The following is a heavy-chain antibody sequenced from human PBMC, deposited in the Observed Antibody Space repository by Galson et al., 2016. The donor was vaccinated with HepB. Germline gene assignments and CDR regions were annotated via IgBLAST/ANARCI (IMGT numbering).Heavy chain of an antibody. CDR2: LNPNSGAT. D-gene: IGHD3-22*01. J-gene: IGHJ3*02. V-gene: IGHV1-2*02. CDR1: GYTFTGYY. Sequence: SVKVSCKASGYTFTGYYMYWMRQAPGHGLEWMGWLNPNSGATNYAQKFQGRVTMTRDTSNSTAYMELSRLRFDDTAVYFCARANYFDINAKNWDAAFDIWGQGTMVTVSS. CDR3: ARANYFDINAKNWDAAFDI.